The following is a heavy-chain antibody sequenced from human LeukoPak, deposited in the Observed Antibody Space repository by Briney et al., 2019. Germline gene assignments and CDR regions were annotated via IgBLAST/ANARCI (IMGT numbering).Heavy chain of an antibody. J-gene: IGHJ4*02. D-gene: IGHD1-26*01. Sequence: ASVRDSSMASGYAFTGYSINWVRPAPGQGLEWMGWISAYNGNTKYAQKLQGRVTITTDTSTSTAYMELRSLRSDDTAVYYCARGLGGSGSYFLSFESCGQGTLVTASS. CDR1: GYAFTGYS. V-gene: IGHV1-18*01. CDR2: ISAYNGNT. CDR3: ARGLGGSGSYFLSFES.